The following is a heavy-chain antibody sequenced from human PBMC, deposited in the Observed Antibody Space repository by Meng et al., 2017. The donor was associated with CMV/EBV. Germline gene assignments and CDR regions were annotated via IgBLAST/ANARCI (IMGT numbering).Heavy chain of an antibody. V-gene: IGHV5-10-1*01. CDR2: IDPSDSYT. CDR3: ARQTKGSSWYDRGNWFDP. D-gene: IGHD6-13*01. CDR1: RLTGYW. Sequence: RLTGYWISWVRRMRGKGLEWMGRIDPSDSYTNYSPSVQGHVTISADKSISTAYLQWSSLKASDTAMYYCARQTKGSSWYDRGNWFDPWGQGTLVTVSS. J-gene: IGHJ5*02.